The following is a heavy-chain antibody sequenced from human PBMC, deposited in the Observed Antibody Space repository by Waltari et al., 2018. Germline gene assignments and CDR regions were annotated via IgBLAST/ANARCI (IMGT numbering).Heavy chain of an antibody. V-gene: IGHV3-48*04. CDR1: GFTIRPYS. J-gene: IGHJ6*03. Sequence: EAQLVESGGGLVQSGGSLRLSCGGAGFTIRPYSMNWVRQAPGKGLEWIAYISSDPSSTYYADSVKGRFTISRDNAKNSVYLQMNSLRAEDTAVYYCAREMTTFYYYMDVWGKGTTVTVSS. CDR2: ISSDPSST. CDR3: AREMTTFYYYMDV.